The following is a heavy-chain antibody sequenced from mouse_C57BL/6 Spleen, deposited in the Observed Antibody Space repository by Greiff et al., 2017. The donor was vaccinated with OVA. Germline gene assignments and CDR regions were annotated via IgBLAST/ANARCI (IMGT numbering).Heavy chain of an antibody. D-gene: IGHD2-5*01. V-gene: IGHV3-6*01. J-gene: IGHJ4*01. Sequence: EVQLQESGPGLVKPSQSLSLTCSVTGYSITSGYYWNWIRQFPGNKLEWMGYISYDGSNNYNPSLKNRISITRDTSKNQFFLKLNSVTTEDTATYYCARDSNYGAMDYWGQGTSVTVSS. CDR1: GYSITSGYY. CDR3: ARDSNYGAMDY. CDR2: ISYDGSN.